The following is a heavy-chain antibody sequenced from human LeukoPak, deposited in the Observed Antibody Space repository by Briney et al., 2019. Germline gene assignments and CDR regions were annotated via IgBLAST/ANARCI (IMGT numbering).Heavy chain of an antibody. V-gene: IGHV1-2*02. J-gene: IGHJ4*02. CDR1: GYTFTGYY. CDR3: SRGPHWDPHFDF. Sequence: GASVKVSCKASGYTFTGYYMHWVRQAPGQGLEWMGWINPNRGGTNYAQKFQGRVSMTWDTSISTASMELRRLRSDDTAVYYCSRGPHWDPHFDFWGQGTLVTVSS. CDR2: INPNRGGT. D-gene: IGHD7-27*01.